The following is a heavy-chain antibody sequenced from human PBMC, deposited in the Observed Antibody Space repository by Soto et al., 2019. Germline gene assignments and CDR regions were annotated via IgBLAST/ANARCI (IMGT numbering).Heavy chain of an antibody. CDR3: VIIEIGSYDY. CDR1: VFTFRNYC. Sequence: EVKLVESGGGLVQPGGSLRLSCAGSVFTFRNYCVGWVRQAPGKGLEWVANINEDGSEEYYVDSVRGRFIISRDNARNSLFLQMNSLRAEDTAIYYCVIIEIGSYDYWGQGTLVTVSS. J-gene: IGHJ4*02. CDR2: INEDGSEE. D-gene: IGHD1-26*01. V-gene: IGHV3-7*01.